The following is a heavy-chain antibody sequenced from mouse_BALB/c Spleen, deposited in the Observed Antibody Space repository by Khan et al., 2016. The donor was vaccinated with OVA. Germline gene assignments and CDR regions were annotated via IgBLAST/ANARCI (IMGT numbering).Heavy chain of an antibody. CDR3: ARVGNYWYVDV. J-gene: IGHJ1*01. V-gene: IGHV9-3-1*01. CDR1: GYTFTNYG. D-gene: IGHD2-1*01. Sequence: LVESGPELKKPGETVKISCKASGYTFTNYGMTWVKQAPGKGLKWMGWINTYTGEPTYADDFKGRFAFSLETSATTASLQINNLKNEDTATDCCARVGNYWYVDVWGAGTTVTVSS. CDR2: INTYTGEP.